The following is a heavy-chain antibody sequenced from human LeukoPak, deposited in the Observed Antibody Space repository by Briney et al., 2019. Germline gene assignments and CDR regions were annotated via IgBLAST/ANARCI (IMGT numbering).Heavy chain of an antibody. J-gene: IGHJ4*02. Sequence: GGSLRLSCAASGFTFSSYGMHWVRQAPGKGLEWVAVISYDGSNKYYADSVKGRFTTSRDNSKNTLYLQMNSLRAEDTAVYYCAKDRLTIFYYFDYWGQGTLVTVSS. V-gene: IGHV3-30*18. CDR2: ISYDGSNK. CDR3: AKDRLTIFYYFDY. D-gene: IGHD3-9*01. CDR1: GFTFSSYG.